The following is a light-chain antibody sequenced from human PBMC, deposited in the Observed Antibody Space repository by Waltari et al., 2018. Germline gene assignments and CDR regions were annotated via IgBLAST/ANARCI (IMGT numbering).Light chain of an antibody. CDR2: RAS. CDR1: QTVGSSS. Sequence: EIVLTQSPGTASVSPGERVTLSCRASQTVGSSSLACYQQKPGQAPRLVIYRASRRATGCPDRSSGCGSGTEFSLTISRLVPEDFAVYYCQQHGTLPATFGQGTKVEIK. J-gene: IGKJ1*01. CDR3: QQHGTLPAT. V-gene: IGKV3-20*01.